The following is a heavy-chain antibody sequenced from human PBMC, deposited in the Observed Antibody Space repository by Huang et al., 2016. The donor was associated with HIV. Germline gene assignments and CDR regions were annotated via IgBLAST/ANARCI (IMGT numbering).Heavy chain of an antibody. J-gene: IGHJ4*02. CDR1: GFTFSSYG. CDR3: AKGGSAAAVLDF. D-gene: IGHD6-13*01. Sequence: GSLRISCAASGFTFSSYGMHWVRQAPGKGLEWVAVISYDAKTKYYADSVKVRFSISRDNSKTTVYLQLNSLRVEDTAVYYCAKGGSAAAVLDFWGQGTLVTVSS. V-gene: IGHV3-30*18. CDR2: ISYDAKTK.